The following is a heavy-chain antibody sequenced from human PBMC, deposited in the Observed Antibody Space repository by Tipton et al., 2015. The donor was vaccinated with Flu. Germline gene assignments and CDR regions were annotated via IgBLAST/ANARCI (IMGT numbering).Heavy chain of an antibody. D-gene: IGHD6-6*01. Sequence: TLSLTCSVSGGSIGNYYLSWIRQAPGKGLEWIGYILYTGTTNYNPSLKSRVTISLHTSKNQISLKLNSVTAADTAVYYCARRWGQLVSYGMDVWGQGTTVTVSS. V-gene: IGHV4-59*08. CDR1: GGSIGNYY. CDR2: ILYTGTT. J-gene: IGHJ6*02. CDR3: ARRWGQLVSYGMDV.